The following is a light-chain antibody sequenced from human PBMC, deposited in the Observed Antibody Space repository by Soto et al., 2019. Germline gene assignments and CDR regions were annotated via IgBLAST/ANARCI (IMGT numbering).Light chain of an antibody. CDR1: QSVTNN. V-gene: IGKV3D-15*01. Sequence: EILMTQSPATLSVSPGERATLSCRASQSVTNNLAWYQQKPGQAPRLLIHRTSTRATGVPGRFSGSGSGTEFTLSISSLQSEDWAVYYCQQYNNWPVTFGQGTKVEIK. CDR2: RTS. CDR3: QQYNNWPVT. J-gene: IGKJ1*01.